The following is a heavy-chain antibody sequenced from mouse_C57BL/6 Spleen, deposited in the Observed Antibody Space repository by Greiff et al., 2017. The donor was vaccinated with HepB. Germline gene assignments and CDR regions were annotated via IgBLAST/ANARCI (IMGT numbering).Heavy chain of an antibody. CDR2: IDPETGGT. Sequence: VKLVESGAELVRPGASVTLSCKASGYTFTDYEMHWVKQTPVHGLEWIGAIDPETGGTAYNQKFKGKAILTADKSSSTAYMELRSLTSEDSAVYYCTRSHGSSYGNFDYWGQGTTLTVSS. D-gene: IGHD1-1*01. V-gene: IGHV1-15*01. J-gene: IGHJ2*01. CDR3: TRSHGSSYGNFDY. CDR1: GYTFTDYE.